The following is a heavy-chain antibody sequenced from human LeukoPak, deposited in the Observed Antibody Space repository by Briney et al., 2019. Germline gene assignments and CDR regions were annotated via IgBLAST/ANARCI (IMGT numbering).Heavy chain of an antibody. CDR2: ISSNGGST. J-gene: IGHJ6*03. CDR1: GFTFSSYA. V-gene: IGHV3-64*01. CDR3: ATGFLYYYYMDV. Sequence: PGGSLRLSCAASGFTFSSYAMHWVRQAPGKGLEYVSAISSNGGSTYYANSVKGRFTISRDNSKNTLYLQMGSLRAEDMAVYYCATGFLYYYYMDVWGKGTTVTVSS.